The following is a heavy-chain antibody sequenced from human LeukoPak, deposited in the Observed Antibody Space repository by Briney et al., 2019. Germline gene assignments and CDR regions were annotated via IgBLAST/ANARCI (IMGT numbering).Heavy chain of an antibody. D-gene: IGHD3-10*01. Sequence: ASVKVSCKASGYTFTGYYMHWVRQAPGQGLEWMGWISAYNGNTNYAQKLQGRVTMTTDTSTRTAYMELRSLRSDDTAVYYCARGGSGNYYKPLDYWGQGTLVTVSS. CDR1: GYTFTGYY. J-gene: IGHJ4*02. CDR3: ARGGSGNYYKPLDY. V-gene: IGHV1-18*04. CDR2: ISAYNGNT.